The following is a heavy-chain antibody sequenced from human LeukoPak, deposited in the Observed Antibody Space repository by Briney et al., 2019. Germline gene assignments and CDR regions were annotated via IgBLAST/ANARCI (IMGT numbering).Heavy chain of an antibody. J-gene: IGHJ5*02. CDR3: AKDSCSGGSCYVFDP. CDR1: GFTFDDYA. Sequence: GGSLRLSCAASGFTFDDYAMHWVRQAPGKGLEWVSLISWDGGSTYYADSVKGRFTISRDNSKNSLYLQMNSLRAEDTALYYCAKDSCSGGSCYVFDPWGQGTLVTVSS. V-gene: IGHV3-43D*03. CDR2: ISWDGGST. D-gene: IGHD2-15*01.